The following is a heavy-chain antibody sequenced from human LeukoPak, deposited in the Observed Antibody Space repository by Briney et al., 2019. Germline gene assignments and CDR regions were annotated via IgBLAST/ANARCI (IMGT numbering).Heavy chain of an antibody. CDR3: AREVGYSTSYYGRFGP. CDR2: INPNSGGT. D-gene: IGHD6-13*01. J-gene: IGHJ5*02. Sequence: GASVKVSCKASGYTFTGYYMHWVRQAPGQGLEWMGWINPNSGGTNYAQKFQGRVTMTRDTSISTAYMELSRLRSDDTAVYYCAREVGYSTSYYGRFGPWGQGTLVTVSS. CDR1: GYTFTGYY. V-gene: IGHV1-2*02.